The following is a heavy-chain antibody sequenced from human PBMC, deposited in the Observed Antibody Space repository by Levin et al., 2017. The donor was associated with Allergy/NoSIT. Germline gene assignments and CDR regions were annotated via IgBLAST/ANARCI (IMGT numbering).Heavy chain of an antibody. V-gene: IGHV5-51*01. Sequence: KVSCKGSGYSFTNYWIGWVRQMPGKGLEWMGIIYPGESRSIYSPSFQGQVAMSVDNSFSAAYLQWSSLKASDTAIYYCTRHGIYGCNSHGCYTSFHYYGMDVWGQGTTVTVFS. CDR3: TRHGIYGCNSHGCYTSFHYYGMDV. D-gene: IGHD2-2*02. CDR1: GYSFTNYW. J-gene: IGHJ6*02. CDR2: IYPGESRS.